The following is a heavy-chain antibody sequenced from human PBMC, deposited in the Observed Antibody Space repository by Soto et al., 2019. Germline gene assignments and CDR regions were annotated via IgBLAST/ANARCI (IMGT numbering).Heavy chain of an antibody. CDR1: GFTFSSYA. J-gene: IGHJ4*02. V-gene: IGHV3-23*01. D-gene: IGHD3-10*01. CDR3: AKDRRTGGGDGGGFDY. Sequence: EVQLLESGGGLVQPGGSLRLSCAASGFTFSSYAMSWVRQAPGKGLEWVSAISGSGGSTYYVDSVKGRFTISRDNSKNTLYLQMNSLRAEDTAVYYCAKDRRTGGGDGGGFDYWGQGTLVTVSS. CDR2: ISGSGGST.